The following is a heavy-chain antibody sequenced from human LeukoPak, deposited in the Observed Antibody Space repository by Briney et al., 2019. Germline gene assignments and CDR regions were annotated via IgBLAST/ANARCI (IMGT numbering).Heavy chain of an antibody. CDR1: GDSISSGGYY. D-gene: IGHD1-26*01. CDR2: IYYSGST. J-gene: IGHJ4*02. V-gene: IGHV4-61*08. Sequence: PSETLPLTCTVSGDSISSGGYYWSWIRQPPGKGLEWIGYIYYSGSTNYNPSLKSRVTISVDTSKNQFSLKLSSVTAADTAVYYCARGVPRGSYFGYWGQGTLVTVSS. CDR3: ARGVPRGSYFGY.